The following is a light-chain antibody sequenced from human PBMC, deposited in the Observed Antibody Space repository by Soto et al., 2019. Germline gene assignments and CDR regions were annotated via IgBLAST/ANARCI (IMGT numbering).Light chain of an antibody. V-gene: IGKV3-20*01. CDR3: QQYSSSRIFT. J-gene: IGKJ3*01. Sequence: EIVLTQSPGTLSLSPGERATLSCRASQSVNSNYLAWYQQRPGQAPRLLIYGVSSRVAGIPDRFSGSGSGTDFTLTISRLEPEDFALYYSQQYSSSRIFTFGPGTKVDIK. CDR2: GVS. CDR1: QSVNSNY.